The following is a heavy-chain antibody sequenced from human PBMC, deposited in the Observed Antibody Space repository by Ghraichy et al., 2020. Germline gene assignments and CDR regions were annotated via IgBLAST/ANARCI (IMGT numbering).Heavy chain of an antibody. J-gene: IGHJ4*02. Sequence: SQTLSITCTVSGGSIKRYYWAWIRQPPGKGLEWIGYIYPSGNTNYNPSLKSRVTISVDTSKNQFSLKLSSVTAADTAVYYCVGTAEDTQSDYWGQGTLVTVSS. CDR1: GGSIKRYY. V-gene: IGHV4-4*09. D-gene: IGHD5-18*01. CDR3: VGTAEDTQSDY. CDR2: IYPSGNT.